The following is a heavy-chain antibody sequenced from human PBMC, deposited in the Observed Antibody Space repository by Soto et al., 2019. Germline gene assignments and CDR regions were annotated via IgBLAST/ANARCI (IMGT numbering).Heavy chain of an antibody. J-gene: IGHJ6*02. D-gene: IGHD3-3*01. CDR1: GYTFTGYY. Sequence: QVQLVQSGAEVKKPGASVKVSCKASGYTFTGYYMHWVRQAPGQGLEWMGWINPNSGGTNYAQKFQGRVTMTRDTSISTAYMELSRLRSDDTAVYYCARAFGVGDNYYYYYGMDVWGQGTTVTVSS. V-gene: IGHV1-2*02. CDR2: INPNSGGT. CDR3: ARAFGVGDNYYYYYGMDV.